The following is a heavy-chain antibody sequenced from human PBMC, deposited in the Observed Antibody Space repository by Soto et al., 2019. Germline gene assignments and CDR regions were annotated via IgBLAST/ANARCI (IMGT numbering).Heavy chain of an antibody. CDR2: IKEDGSEK. J-gene: IGHJ4*02. V-gene: IGHV3-7*04. Sequence: EVQLVESGGGLVQPGGSLRLSCAASAFTFRNYWMSWVRQAPGKGLECVAKIKEDGSEKYYVDSVKGRFTISRDNAKNSVYLQMNSLTVEDTAMYYYARASSSTSGAIDYWGQGTLVTVSS. CDR1: AFTFRNYW. CDR3: ARASSSTSGAIDY. D-gene: IGHD2-2*01.